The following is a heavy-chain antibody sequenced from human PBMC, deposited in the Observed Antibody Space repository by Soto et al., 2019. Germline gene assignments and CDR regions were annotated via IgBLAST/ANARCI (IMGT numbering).Heavy chain of an antibody. CDR2: INPNSGGA. CDR3: ARDRDPGYYYDSSGSVAGAFDI. J-gene: IGHJ3*02. Sequence: ASVKVSCKASGYTFTGYHMHWVRQAPGQELEWMGWINPNSGGANYAQKFQGWVTMTRDTSISTAYMELSRLRSDDTAVYYCARDRDPGYYYDSSGSVAGAFDIWGQGTMVTVSS. V-gene: IGHV1-2*04. D-gene: IGHD3-22*01. CDR1: GYTFTGYH.